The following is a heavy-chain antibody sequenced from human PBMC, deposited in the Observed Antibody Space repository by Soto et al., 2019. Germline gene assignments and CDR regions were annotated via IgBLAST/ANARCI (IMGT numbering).Heavy chain of an antibody. CDR1: RYSFTGYW. Sequence: GESLKIWCRGSRYSFTGYWIRWVRQMPGRGLEXMWRIDPNYSYTNYSLSFQGLVTISAEKDISTPYRQGRSLKASDTAMYYCARLAIVVVPAAIGGGYYYGMDVWGQGTTVTVSS. V-gene: IGHV5-10-1*01. CDR2: IDPNYSYT. J-gene: IGHJ6*02. CDR3: ARLAIVVVPAAIGGGYYYGMDV. D-gene: IGHD2-2*02.